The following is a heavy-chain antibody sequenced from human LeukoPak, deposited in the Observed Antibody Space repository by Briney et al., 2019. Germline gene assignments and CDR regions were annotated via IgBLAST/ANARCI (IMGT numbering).Heavy chain of an antibody. J-gene: IGHJ3*02. D-gene: IGHD3-22*01. Sequence: SETLSLTCTVSGYSISSGYYWGWIRQPPGKGLEWIWSIYHSGSTYYNPSLKSRVTISVDTSKNQFSLKLSSVTAADTAVYYCARDVTMIVVANDAFDIWGQGTMVTVSS. CDR1: GYSISSGYY. CDR2: IYHSGST. CDR3: ARDVTMIVVANDAFDI. V-gene: IGHV4-38-2*02.